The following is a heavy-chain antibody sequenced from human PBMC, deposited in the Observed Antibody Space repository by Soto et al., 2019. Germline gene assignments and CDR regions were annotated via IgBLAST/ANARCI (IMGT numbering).Heavy chain of an antibody. D-gene: IGHD3-16*01. CDR2: IKSKTDGGTP. CDR3: ATEGNRSFIELWFGY. CDR1: GFTFSNAW. V-gene: IGHV3-15*07. Sequence: PGGSLRLSCAASGFTFSNAWINWVRQAPGKGLEWVGRIKSKTDGGTPDYAAPVKGRFAISRDDSKNMVYLQMNSLKTEDTGIYYCATEGNRSFIELWFGYWGQGTLVTVSS. J-gene: IGHJ4*02.